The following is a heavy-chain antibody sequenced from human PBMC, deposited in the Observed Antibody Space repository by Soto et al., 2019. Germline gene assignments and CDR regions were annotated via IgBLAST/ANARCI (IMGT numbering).Heavy chain of an antibody. Sequence: QVQLQESGPGLVKPSQTLSLTCTVSGGSISSGGYYWSWTRQHPGKGLEWIGYIYYSGSTYYNPSLKSRVTISVDTSKNPFSLKLSSVTAADTAVYYCARSSTSANYFDYWGQGTLVTVSS. V-gene: IGHV4-31*03. CDR1: GGSISSGGYY. CDR3: ARSSTSANYFDY. CDR2: IYYSGST. J-gene: IGHJ4*02. D-gene: IGHD2-2*01.